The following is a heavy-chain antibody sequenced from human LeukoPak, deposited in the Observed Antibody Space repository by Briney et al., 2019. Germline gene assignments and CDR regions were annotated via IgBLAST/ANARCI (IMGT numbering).Heavy chain of an antibody. V-gene: IGHV6-1*01. J-gene: IGHJ4*02. CDR3: AREEIAVANHIRMDY. Sequence: SQTLSLTCAISGDSVSSNSAAWNWIRQSPSRGLEWLGRTYYRSKWYNDYAVSVKSRIAINPDTSKNQFSLQLNSVTPEDTAVYYCAREEIAVANHIRMDYWGQGTLVTVSS. CDR1: GDSVSSNSAA. D-gene: IGHD6-19*01. CDR2: TYYRSKWYN.